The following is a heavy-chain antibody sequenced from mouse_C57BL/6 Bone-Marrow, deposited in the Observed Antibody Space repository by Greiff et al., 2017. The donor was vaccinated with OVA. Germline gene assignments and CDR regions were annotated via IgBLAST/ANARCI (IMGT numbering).Heavy chain of an antibody. Sequence: EVKVVESGGGLVKPGGSLKLSCAVSGFTFSSYAMSWVRQTPEKRLEWVATISDGGSYTYYPDNVKSRFTISSDNAKNNLYLKMSPLTTEDTAMYYCARGGAPLISFDYWGQGTTLTVSS. CDR3: ARGGAPLISFDY. CDR2: ISDGGSYT. J-gene: IGHJ2*01. CDR1: GFTFSSYA. D-gene: IGHD6-1*01. V-gene: IGHV5-4*03.